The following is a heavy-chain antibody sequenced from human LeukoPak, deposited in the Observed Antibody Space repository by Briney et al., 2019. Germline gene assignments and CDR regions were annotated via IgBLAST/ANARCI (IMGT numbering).Heavy chain of an antibody. D-gene: IGHD3-10*01. V-gene: IGHV3-48*03. CDR3: ARDGETAAPWALDL. CDR2: ISQSGSTK. Sequence: HPGGSLRLSCVASGFTFNNYEMNWVRQASGKGLEWVSYISQSGSTKRYTDSVKGRFTISRDNAKNSLYLQLSSLRVEDMGVYYCARDGETAAPWALDLWGQGTVVSVSS. J-gene: IGHJ3*01. CDR1: GFTFNNYE.